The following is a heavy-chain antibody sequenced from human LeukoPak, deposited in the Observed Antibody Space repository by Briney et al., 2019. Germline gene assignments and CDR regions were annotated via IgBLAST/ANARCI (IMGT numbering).Heavy chain of an antibody. V-gene: IGHV3-33*06. J-gene: IGHJ4*02. CDR3: AKDRLPLGELSLFDY. CDR2: IWYDGNNK. CDR1: GFTFSNYG. D-gene: IGHD3-16*02. Sequence: GRSLRLSCAASGFTFSNYGMHWVRQAPGKGLEWVAVIWYDGNNKYYAESVKGRFTISRDISKNTLYLQMNSLRAEDTAVYYRAKDRLPLGELSLFDYWGQGTLVTVSS.